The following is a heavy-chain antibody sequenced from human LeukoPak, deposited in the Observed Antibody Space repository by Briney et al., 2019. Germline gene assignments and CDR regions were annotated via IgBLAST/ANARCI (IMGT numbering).Heavy chain of an antibody. V-gene: IGHV3-23*01. CDR3: APLSIPSGEFDY. CDR1: GFTFSNQG. CDR2: IGGSGGST. J-gene: IGHJ4*02. D-gene: IGHD2-2*01. Sequence: GGSLRLSCAASGFTFSNQGMSWVRQAPGKGLEWVSSIGGSGGSTYYADSVKGRFTISRDNSKNTLYLQMNTLRAEDTAVYYCAPLSIPSGEFDYWGQGTLVTVSS.